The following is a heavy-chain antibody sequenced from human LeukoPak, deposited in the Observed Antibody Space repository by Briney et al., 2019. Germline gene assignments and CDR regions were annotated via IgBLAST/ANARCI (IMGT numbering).Heavy chain of an antibody. CDR2: INPNSGGT. Sequence: GASVKVSCKASGYTFTGYYMHWVRQAPGQGLEWMGWINPNSGGTNYAQKFQGRVTMTRDTSISTAYMELSRLRSDDTAVYYCARGGEPTVTTSPTYYYYMDVWGQGTTVTVSS. CDR3: ARGGEPTVTTSPTYYYYMDV. CDR1: GYTFTGYY. D-gene: IGHD4-17*01. V-gene: IGHV1-2*02. J-gene: IGHJ6*03.